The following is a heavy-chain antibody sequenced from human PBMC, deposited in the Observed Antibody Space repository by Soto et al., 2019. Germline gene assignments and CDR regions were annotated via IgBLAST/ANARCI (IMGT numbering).Heavy chain of an antibody. CDR1: GLTFSSYA. Sequence: GGSLRLSWAASGLTFSSYAMIWVRQAPGKGLEWVSAISGSGGSTYYADSVKGRFTISRDNSKNTLYLQMNSLRAEDTAVYYCAKDLYSSGWYYDYWGQGTLVTVSS. V-gene: IGHV3-23*01. D-gene: IGHD6-19*01. CDR2: ISGSGGST. J-gene: IGHJ4*02. CDR3: AKDLYSSGWYYDY.